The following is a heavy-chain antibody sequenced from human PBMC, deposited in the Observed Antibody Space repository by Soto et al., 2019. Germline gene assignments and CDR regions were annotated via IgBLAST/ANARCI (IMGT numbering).Heavy chain of an antibody. CDR3: ARVSGYSGYDGVGY. CDR1: GFTFSSYG. Sequence: QVQLVESGGGVVQPGRSLRLSCAASGFTFSSYGMHWVRQAPGKGLEWVAVIWYDGSNKYYADSVKGRFTISRDNSKNTLYLQMNSLRAEDTAVYYCARVSGYSGYDGVGYWGQGTLVTVSS. V-gene: IGHV3-33*01. D-gene: IGHD5-12*01. CDR2: IWYDGSNK. J-gene: IGHJ4*02.